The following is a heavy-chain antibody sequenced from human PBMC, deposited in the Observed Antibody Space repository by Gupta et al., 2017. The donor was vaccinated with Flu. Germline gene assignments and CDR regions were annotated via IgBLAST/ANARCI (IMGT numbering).Heavy chain of an antibody. D-gene: IGHD2-8*01. CDR3: ARGYCTNGVCWHFDY. J-gene: IGHJ4*02. CDR2: IKQDGSEK. CDR1: GFTFSSYW. V-gene: IGHV3-7*04. Sequence: EVQLVESGGGLVQPGGSLRLSCAASGFTFSSYWMSWVRQAPGKGLEWVANIKQDGSEKYYVDSVKGRFTISRDNAKNSLYLQMNSLRAEDTAVYYCARGYCTNGVCWHFDYWGQGTLVTVSS.